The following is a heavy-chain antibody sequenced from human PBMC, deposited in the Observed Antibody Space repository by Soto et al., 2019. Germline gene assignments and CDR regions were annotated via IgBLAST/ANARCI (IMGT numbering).Heavy chain of an antibody. V-gene: IGHV3-30*18. J-gene: IGHJ6*01. CDR2: ISYDGSNK. CDR3: AKESRDQVFRFLEWGRGSYYYYGMDV. Sequence: PGESLKISCAASGFTFSSYGMHWVRQAPGKGLEWVAVISYDGSNKYYADSVKGRFTISRDNSKNTLYLQMNSLRAEDTAVYYCAKESRDQVFRFLEWGRGSYYYYGMDVWGRGTTVTVAS. CDR1: GFTFSSYG. D-gene: IGHD3-3*01.